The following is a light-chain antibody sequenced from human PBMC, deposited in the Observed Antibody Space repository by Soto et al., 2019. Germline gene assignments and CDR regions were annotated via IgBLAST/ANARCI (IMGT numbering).Light chain of an antibody. J-gene: IGKJ2*01. CDR3: QQYNNWHPYT. V-gene: IGKV3-15*01. CDR1: QSVSSN. CDR2: GAS. Sequence: EIVMTQSPATLSASPGERATLSCRASQSVSSNLAWYQQKPGQAPRLLIYGASTRATGIPARFSGSGSGTEFTLTISSLQSEDFAVDYCQQYNNWHPYTFGQGTKLEIK.